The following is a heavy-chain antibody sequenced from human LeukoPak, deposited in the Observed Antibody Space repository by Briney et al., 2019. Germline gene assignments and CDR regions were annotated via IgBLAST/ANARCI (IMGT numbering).Heavy chain of an antibody. CDR1: GYTFTSYY. CDR2: INPSGGST. D-gene: IGHD1-1*01. CDR3: ARDRLERGFDP. V-gene: IGHV1-46*01. Sequence: ASVKVSCKASGYTFTSYYMHWVRQAPGQGLEWMGIINPSGGSTSYAQKFQGRVTMTRDTSTSTVYMELSSLRSEDMAVYYCARDRLERGFDPWGQGTLVTVSS. J-gene: IGHJ5*02.